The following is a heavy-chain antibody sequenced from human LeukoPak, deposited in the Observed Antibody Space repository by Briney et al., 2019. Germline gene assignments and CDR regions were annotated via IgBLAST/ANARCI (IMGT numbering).Heavy chain of an antibody. J-gene: IGHJ4*02. CDR2: ISDSGGAT. CDR1: GFTFSSYS. V-gene: IGHV3-23*01. Sequence: GGSLRVSCAASGFTFSSYSMNWVRQAPGKGLEWVSAISDSGGATNCADSVKGRFTISRDNSKNTLYLQMNSLRAEDTAVYYCAKRSCSGGSCNFDYWGQGTLVTVSS. D-gene: IGHD2-15*01. CDR3: AKRSCSGGSCNFDY.